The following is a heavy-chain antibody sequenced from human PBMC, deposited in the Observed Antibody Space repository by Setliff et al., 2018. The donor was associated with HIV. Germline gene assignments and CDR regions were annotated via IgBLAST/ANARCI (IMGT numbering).Heavy chain of an antibody. CDR2: ISGDAIYI. CDR1: GFTFSHNA. V-gene: IGHV3-23*01. D-gene: IGHD3-16*01. CDR3: AKDPHSEMITSVSDAFDI. Sequence: GSLRLSCAASGFTFSHNAMNWVRLAPGKGLQWVSSISGDAIYIHYADSVKGRFTISRDNSKNTVYLQMNSLRVEDTAVYYCAKDPHSEMITSVSDAFDIWGRGTMVTVSS. J-gene: IGHJ3*02.